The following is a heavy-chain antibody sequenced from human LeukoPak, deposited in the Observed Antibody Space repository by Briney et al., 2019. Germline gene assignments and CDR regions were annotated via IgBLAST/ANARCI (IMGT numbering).Heavy chain of an antibody. V-gene: IGHV4-39*01. CDR3: ARNDFWGGYSEPYYFDY. J-gene: IGHJ4*02. CDR2: IYYSGST. CDR1: GGSISSSSYY. Sequence: SETLSLTCTVSGGSISSSSYYWGSIRQPPGKGLGWIGSIYYSGSTYYNPSLKSRVTISVDTSKNQSSLKLSSVTAAETAVYYCARNDFWGGYSEPYYFDYWGQGTLVTVSS. D-gene: IGHD3-3*01.